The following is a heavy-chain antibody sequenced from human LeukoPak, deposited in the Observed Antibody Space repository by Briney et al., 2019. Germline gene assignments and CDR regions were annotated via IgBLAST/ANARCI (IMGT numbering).Heavy chain of an antibody. J-gene: IGHJ2*01. D-gene: IGHD5-24*01. CDR3: ARRRDGYNWVYFDL. CDR2: ISNSGSTK. CDR1: GFTFSDYY. V-gene: IGHV3-11*01. Sequence: PGGSLRLSCAASGFTFSDYYMSWIRQAPGKGLEWVSYISNSGSTKYYEDSVKGRFTISRDNAKKSLYLQMNSLRAEDTAVYYCARRRDGYNWVYFDLWGRGTLATVSS.